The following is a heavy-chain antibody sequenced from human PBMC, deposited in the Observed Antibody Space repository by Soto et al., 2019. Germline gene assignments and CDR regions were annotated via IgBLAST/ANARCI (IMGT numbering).Heavy chain of an antibody. D-gene: IGHD3-22*01. CDR3: ERGHRCGLLLRSLGLDP. J-gene: IGHJ5*02. CDR1: GGAFSGYY. Sequence: QVQIQQWGAGLLKPSETLSLNCAVYGGAFSGYYWSWIRQPPGKGREWIGEINHSGSTNYNPSLKSRVTISVDSTKIQCYLKLSSECASDTAVSYCERGHRCGLLLRSLGLDPWGQVTRVTISS. CDR2: INHSGST. V-gene: IGHV4-34*01.